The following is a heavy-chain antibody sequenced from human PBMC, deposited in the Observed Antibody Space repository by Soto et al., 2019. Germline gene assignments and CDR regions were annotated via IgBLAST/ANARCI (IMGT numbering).Heavy chain of an antibody. CDR3: ARDLGSSSELTYYYGMDV. CDR1: GGSISSSDYY. Sequence: SETLSLTCTVSGGSISSSDYYWGWIRQPPGKGLEWIGNIYYSGSASYNPSLKSRVTISVDTSTNQFSLKLSSVTAADTAVYYCARDLGSSSELTYYYGMDVWGQGTTVTVSS. CDR2: IYYSGSA. J-gene: IGHJ6*02. D-gene: IGHD6-13*01. V-gene: IGHV4-39*07.